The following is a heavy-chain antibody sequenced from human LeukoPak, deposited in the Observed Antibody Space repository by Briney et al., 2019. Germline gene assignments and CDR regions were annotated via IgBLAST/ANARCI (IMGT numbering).Heavy chain of an antibody. CDR1: GGSISSGGYY. J-gene: IGHJ3*02. V-gene: IGHV4-31*03. D-gene: IGHD3-10*01. CDR2: IYYSGST. CDR3: ARAGGYGSGSLDAFDI. Sequence: PSETLSLTCTVSGGSISSGGYYWSWIRQHPGKGLEWIGYIYYSGSTYYNPSLKSRVTISVDTSKNQFSLKLSSVTAADTAVYYCARAGGYGSGSLDAFDIWGQGTMVTVSS.